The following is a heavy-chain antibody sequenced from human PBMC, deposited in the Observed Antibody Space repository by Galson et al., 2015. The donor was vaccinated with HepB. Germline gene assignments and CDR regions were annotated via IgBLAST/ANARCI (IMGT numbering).Heavy chain of an antibody. V-gene: IGHV1-46*01. CDR1: GYTFTSYY. CDR3: ARERHVDTAMVTVFDY. D-gene: IGHD5-18*01. Sequence: SVKVSCKASGYTFTSYYMHWVRQAPGQGLEWMGIINPSGGSTSYAQKFQGRVTMTRDTSTSTVYMELSSLRSEDTAVYYCARERHVDTAMVTVFDYWGQGTLVTVSS. J-gene: IGHJ4*02. CDR2: INPSGGST.